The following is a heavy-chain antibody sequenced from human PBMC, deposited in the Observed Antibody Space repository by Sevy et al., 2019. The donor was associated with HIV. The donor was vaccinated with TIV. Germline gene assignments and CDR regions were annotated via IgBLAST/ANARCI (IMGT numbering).Heavy chain of an antibody. J-gene: IGHJ6*02. CDR2: IYYSGST. CDR3: ARPSPGYSNSYVTYYYGMDV. D-gene: IGHD6-6*01. Sequence: SETLSLTCTVSGGSISSSSYYWGWIRQPPGKGLEWIGSIYYSGSTYYNPSLKSRVTISVDTSKNQFSLKLSSVTAADTAVYYCARPSPGYSNSYVTYYYGMDVWGQGTTVTVSS. CDR1: GGSISSSSYY. V-gene: IGHV4-39*01.